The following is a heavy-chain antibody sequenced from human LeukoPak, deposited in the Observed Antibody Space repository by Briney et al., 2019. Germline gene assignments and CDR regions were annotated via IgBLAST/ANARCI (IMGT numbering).Heavy chain of an antibody. CDR2: ISSSGSTM. CDR3: ARSWAKDYPDGFDI. D-gene: IGHD4-11*01. Sequence: GGSLRLSCAASGFSFSDYYMSWIRQAPRKGLEWVSYISSSGSTMYYADSVKGRFTISRDNAKNSLYLQMNSLRAEDTAVYYCARSWAKDYPDGFDIWGQGTMVTVSS. V-gene: IGHV3-11*01. CDR1: GFSFSDYY. J-gene: IGHJ3*02.